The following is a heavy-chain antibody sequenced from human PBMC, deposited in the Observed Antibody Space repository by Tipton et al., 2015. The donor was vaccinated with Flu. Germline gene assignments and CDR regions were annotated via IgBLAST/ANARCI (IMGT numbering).Heavy chain of an antibody. V-gene: IGHV4-59*01. CDR2: IYYSGGT. J-gene: IGHJ4*02. D-gene: IGHD3-22*01. CDR1: GGSISSYY. CDR3: ARGGVYYDSSGYYYSGYYFDY. Sequence: TLSLTCTVSGGSISSYYWSWIRQPPGKGLEWIGYIYYSGGTNYNPSLKSRVTISVDTSKNQFSLKLSSVTAADTAVYYCARGGVYYDSSGYYYSGYYFDYRGQGTLVTVSS.